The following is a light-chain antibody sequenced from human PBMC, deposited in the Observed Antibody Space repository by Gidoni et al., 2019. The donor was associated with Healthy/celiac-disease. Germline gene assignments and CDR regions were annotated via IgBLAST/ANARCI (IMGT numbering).Light chain of an antibody. Sequence: QSVLTHPPSVSGAPGQRVTISCTGSSSNIGAGYDVHWYQQLPGTAPKPRIYGNSNRPSGVPDRFSGSKSGTSASLAITGLQAEDEADYYCQSYDSSLSGSKSVFGGGTKLTVL. CDR2: GNS. CDR3: QSYDSSLSGSKSV. J-gene: IGLJ2*01. CDR1: SSNIGAGYD. V-gene: IGLV1-40*01.